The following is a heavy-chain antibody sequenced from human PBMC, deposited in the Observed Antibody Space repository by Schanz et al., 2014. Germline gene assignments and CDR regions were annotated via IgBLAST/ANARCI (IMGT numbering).Heavy chain of an antibody. V-gene: IGHV1-8*02. CDR1: GYTFTSYD. Sequence: QVQLVQSGPEVKKPGASVKVSCTASGYTFTSYDIHWVRQAPGQGLEWLAWMNPNSGNPGLAQKFSGRVTMTSINSVRRSYIPLDKLTSADTGVACSAGGRSVDAWGQGTLVTVSS. CDR3: AGGRSVDA. J-gene: IGHJ5*02. D-gene: IGHD1-26*01. CDR2: MNPNSGNP.